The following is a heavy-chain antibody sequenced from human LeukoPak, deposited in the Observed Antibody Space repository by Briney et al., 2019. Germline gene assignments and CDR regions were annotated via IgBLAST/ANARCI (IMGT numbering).Heavy chain of an antibody. CDR3: ARSTTTSIWFDP. CDR2: INAGNGNT. D-gene: IGHD2/OR15-2a*01. CDR1: GYTFTSYA. J-gene: IGHJ5*02. Sequence: ASVKVSCKASGYTFTSYAMHWVRQAPGQRLEWMGWINAGNGNTKYSQKFQGRVTITRDTSASTAYMELGSLRSEDTAVYYCARSTTTSIWFDPWGQGTLVTVSS. V-gene: IGHV1-3*01.